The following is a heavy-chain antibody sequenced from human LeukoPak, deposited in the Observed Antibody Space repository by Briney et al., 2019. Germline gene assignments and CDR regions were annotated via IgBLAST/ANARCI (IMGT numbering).Heavy chain of an antibody. J-gene: IGHJ4*02. D-gene: IGHD1-26*01. CDR2: ISGSGANT. CDR3: AKCRVGAANFDY. V-gene: IGHV3-23*01. CDR1: AFTFNSYA. Sequence: QSGGSLRLSCAASAFTFNSYAMSWVRQATGKGLEWVSAISGSGANTYYADSVKGRFTISRDNSKNTLYLQMNNLRAEDTAVYYCAKCRVGAANFDYWGQGTLVTVSS.